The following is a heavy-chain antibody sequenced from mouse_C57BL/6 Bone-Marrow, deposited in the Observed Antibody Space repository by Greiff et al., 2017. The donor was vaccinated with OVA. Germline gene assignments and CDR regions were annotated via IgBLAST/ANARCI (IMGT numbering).Heavy chain of an antibody. Sequence: QVQLQQPGAELVKPGASVKMSCKASGYTFTSYWITWVKQRPGQGLEWIGDIYPGSGSTNYNEKFKSKATLTVDTSSSTAYMQLSSLTSEDSAVYYCVRGGGYDYDTFAYWGQGTLVTVSA. J-gene: IGHJ3*01. D-gene: IGHD2-4*01. CDR3: VRGGGYDYDTFAY. V-gene: IGHV1-55*01. CDR1: GYTFTSYW. CDR2: IYPGSGST.